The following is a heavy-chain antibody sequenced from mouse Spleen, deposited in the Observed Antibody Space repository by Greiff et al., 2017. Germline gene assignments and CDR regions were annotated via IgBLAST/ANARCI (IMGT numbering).Heavy chain of an antibody. CDR3: ARSWPDY. Sequence: QVQLQQPGAELVKPGASVKLSCKASGYTFTSYWMQWVKQRPGQGLEWIGEIDPSDSYTNYNQKFKGKATLTVDTSSSTAYMQLSSLTSEDSAVYYCARSWPDYWGQGTTLTVSS. J-gene: IGHJ2*01. CDR2: IDPSDSYT. CDR1: GYTFTSYW. V-gene: IGHV1-50*01.